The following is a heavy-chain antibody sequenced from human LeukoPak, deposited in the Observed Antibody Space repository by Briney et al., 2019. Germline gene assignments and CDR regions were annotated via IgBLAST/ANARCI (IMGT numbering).Heavy chain of an antibody. CDR2: IYYSGST. Sequence: PSETLSLTCTVSGGPISSYYWSWIRQPPGKGLEWIGYIYYSGSTNYNPSLKSRVTISVDTSKNQFSLKLSSVTAADTAVYYCARWVSGGYSSGWYSVGTYFDYWGQGTLVTVSS. D-gene: IGHD6-19*01. V-gene: IGHV4-59*01. CDR3: ARWVSGGYSSGWYSVGTYFDY. J-gene: IGHJ4*02. CDR1: GGPISSYY.